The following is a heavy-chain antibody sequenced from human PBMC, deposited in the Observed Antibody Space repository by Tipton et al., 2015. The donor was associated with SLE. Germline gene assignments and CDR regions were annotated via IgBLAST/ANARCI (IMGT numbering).Heavy chain of an antibody. V-gene: IGHV4-30-4*01. CDR2: INHSGST. CDR3: ARTGAIYWFDS. J-gene: IGHJ5*01. Sequence: TLSLTCTVSGGSISSGDYYWSWIRQPPGKGLERIGEINHSGSTNYNPSLKSRVTISVDTSKNQFSLKVSSVTAADTAVYYCARTGAIYWFDSWGQGTLVTVSS. CDR1: GGSISSGDYY.